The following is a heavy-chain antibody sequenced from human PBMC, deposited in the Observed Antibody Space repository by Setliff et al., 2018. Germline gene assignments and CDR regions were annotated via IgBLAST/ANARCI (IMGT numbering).Heavy chain of an antibody. V-gene: IGHV4-4*07. CDR3: AREQWLDPPGYYYMDV. CDR1: GGPISSYY. J-gene: IGHJ6*03. CDR2: IYIGGST. D-gene: IGHD6-19*01. Sequence: SETLSLTCTVSGGPISSYYWSWIRQPAGKGLEWIGHIYIGGSTAFNPSLKSRVTMSVDTSKNQFSLKLNSVTAADMAVHYCAREQWLDPPGYYYMDVWAKGTTVTSP.